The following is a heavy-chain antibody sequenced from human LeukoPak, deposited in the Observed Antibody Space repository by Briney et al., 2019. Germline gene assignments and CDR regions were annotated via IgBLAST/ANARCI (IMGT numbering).Heavy chain of an antibody. J-gene: IGHJ4*02. CDR1: GFTFSTYW. V-gene: IGHV3-7*01. Sequence: GALRLSCAASGFTFSTYWMSWVRQAPGKGLEWVANIKQDENEKYYEDSVKGRFTISRDNAKNSLFLQMNSLRAEDTAVYYCARHTYYYDSSGSYYFDYWGQGTLVTVSS. D-gene: IGHD3-22*01. CDR2: IKQDENEK. CDR3: ARHTYYYDSSGSYYFDY.